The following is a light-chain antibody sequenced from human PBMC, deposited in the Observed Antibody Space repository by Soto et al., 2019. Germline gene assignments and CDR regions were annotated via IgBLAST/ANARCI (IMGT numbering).Light chain of an antibody. CDR3: SSYKSGSTYV. V-gene: IGLV2-14*01. J-gene: IGLJ1*01. CDR1: SSDVGGYNY. Sequence: QSALTQPASVSGSPGQSITISCTGTSSDVGGYNYVSWYQQHPGKAPKLMIYEVSNRPSGVSNRFSGSKSGNTASLTISGLQAEDEAHYYCSSYKSGSTYVFGTGTKVTVL. CDR2: EVS.